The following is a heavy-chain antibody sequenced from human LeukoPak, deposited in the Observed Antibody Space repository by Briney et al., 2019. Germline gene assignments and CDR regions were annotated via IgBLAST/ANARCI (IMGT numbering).Heavy chain of an antibody. V-gene: IGHV4-34*01. CDR3: EFVPAAISRGDPIDY. D-gene: IGHD2-2*01. J-gene: IGHJ4*02. Sequence: SETLSHTCAVYGGSFSGYYWSWIRQPPGKGLEWIGEINHSGSTNYNPSLKSRVTISVDTSKNQFSLKLSSVTAADTAVYYCEFVPAAISRGDPIDYWGQGTLVTVSS. CDR1: GGSFSGYY. CDR2: INHSGST.